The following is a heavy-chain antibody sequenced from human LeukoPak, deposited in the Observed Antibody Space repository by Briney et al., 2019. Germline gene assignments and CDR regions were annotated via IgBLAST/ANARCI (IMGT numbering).Heavy chain of an antibody. D-gene: IGHD3-22*01. CDR2: IWHDGSND. CDR3: AKVTGDYYDTSGAFDY. Sequence: GGSLRLSCAAYGFIFSGYCMQWVRQPPGKGLEWVARIWHDGSNDDYTDSVKGRFTISRDNSKNTLYLQMNSLRAEDTAIYYCAKVTGDYYDTSGAFDYWGQGTLVTVSS. J-gene: IGHJ4*02. CDR1: GFIFSGYC. V-gene: IGHV3-33*06.